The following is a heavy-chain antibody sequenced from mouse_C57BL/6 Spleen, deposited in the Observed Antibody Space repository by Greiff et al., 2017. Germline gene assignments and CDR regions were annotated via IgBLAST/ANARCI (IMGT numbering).Heavy chain of an antibody. CDR1: GYSFTSYH. CDR3: TRRDYDYAFDY. D-gene: IGHD2-4*01. Sequence: VQLQQSGPELVKPGASVKISCKASGYSFTSYHIHWVKQRPGQGLEWIGWIYPGSGNTKYNEKFKGKATLTADTSSSTAYVQLSSLTSEDSAVYYCTRRDYDYAFDYWGQGTTLTVSS. CDR2: IYPGSGNT. J-gene: IGHJ2*01. V-gene: IGHV1-66*01.